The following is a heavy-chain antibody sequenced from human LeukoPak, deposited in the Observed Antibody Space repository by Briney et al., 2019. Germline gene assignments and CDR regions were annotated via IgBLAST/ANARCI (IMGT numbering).Heavy chain of an antibody. D-gene: IGHD4-11*01. CDR3: ARDRRESSKPNDAFDI. V-gene: IGHV4-59*01. J-gene: IGHJ3*02. Sequence: ASETLSLTCSVSGGSISSYYWSWIRQPPGKGLDCIGYIYYTGSTNYNPSLESRVTISIDTSKKQLSLKLRSVTAADTAVYYCARDRRESSKPNDAFDIWGQGTMVTVSS. CDR2: IYYTGST. CDR1: GGSISSYY.